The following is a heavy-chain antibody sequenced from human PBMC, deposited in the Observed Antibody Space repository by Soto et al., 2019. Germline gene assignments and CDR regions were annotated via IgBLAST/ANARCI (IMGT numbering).Heavy chain of an antibody. CDR3: ARVSLEDYDSSGYYDY. Sequence: GGSLRLSCAASGFTFSSYSMNWVRQAPGKGLEWVSSISSSSSYIYYADSVKGRFTISRDNAKNSLYLQMNSLRAEDTAVYYCARVSLEDYDSSGYYDYWGQGTLVTVSS. CDR1: GFTFSSYS. J-gene: IGHJ4*02. CDR2: ISSSSSYI. D-gene: IGHD3-22*01. V-gene: IGHV3-21*01.